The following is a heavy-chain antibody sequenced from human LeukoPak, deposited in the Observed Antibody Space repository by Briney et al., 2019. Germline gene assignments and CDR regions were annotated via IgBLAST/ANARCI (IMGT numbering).Heavy chain of an antibody. Sequence: PSETLSLTCAVYGGSFSGYYWSWIRQPPGKGLEWIGGINHSGSTNYNPSLKSRVTISVDTSKNQFSLKLSSVTAADTAVYYCARVPQWAFDIWGQGPMVTVSS. CDR3: ARVPQWAFDI. V-gene: IGHV4-34*01. J-gene: IGHJ3*02. D-gene: IGHD6-19*01. CDR2: INHSGST. CDR1: GGSFSGYY.